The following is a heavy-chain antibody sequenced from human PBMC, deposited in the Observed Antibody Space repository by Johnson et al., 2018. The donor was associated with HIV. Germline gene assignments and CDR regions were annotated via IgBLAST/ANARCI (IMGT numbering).Heavy chain of an antibody. D-gene: IGHD1-26*01. V-gene: IGHV3-9*01. CDR2: ISWNSGSI. CDR1: GFTFDDYA. CDR3: AKDRAMRQWEWDAFDI. J-gene: IGHJ3*02. Sequence: VQLVESGGGLVQPGRSLRLSCAASGFTFDDYAMHWVRQAPGKGLEWVSGISWNSGSIGYADSVKGRFTISRDHAKNSMYLQMNSLRDEDTAFYCCAKDRAMRQWEWDAFDIWGQGTMVTVSS.